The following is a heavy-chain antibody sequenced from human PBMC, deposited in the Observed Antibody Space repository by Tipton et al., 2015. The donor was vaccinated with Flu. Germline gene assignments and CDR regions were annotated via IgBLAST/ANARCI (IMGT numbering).Heavy chain of an antibody. J-gene: IGHJ4*02. Sequence: TLSLTCTVSGGSLSGYYWSWIRQPAGKGLEWIGRIYTGGSSYYNPSLKSRVTMSVDTSKNQFSLKLSSVTAADTAVYYCARDYYDSSGYYYQDWGQGTLVTVSS. CDR1: GGSLSGYY. CDR3: ARDYYDSSGYYYQD. CDR2: IYTGGSS. D-gene: IGHD3-22*01. V-gene: IGHV4-4*07.